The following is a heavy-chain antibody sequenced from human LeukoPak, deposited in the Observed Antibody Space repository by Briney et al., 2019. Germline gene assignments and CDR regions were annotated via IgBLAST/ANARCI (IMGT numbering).Heavy chain of an antibody. CDR3: ARDGDGSYFDY. CDR2: IWYDGSNK. D-gene: IGHD7-27*01. CDR1: GFTFSSYG. V-gene: IGHV3-33*01. J-gene: IGHJ4*02. Sequence: QPGRSLRLSCAASGFTFSSYGMHWVRQAPGKGLEWVAVIWYDGSNKYYADSVKGRFTISRDNSKNTLYLQMNSLRAEDTAVYYCARDGDGSYFDYWGQGTLVTVSS.